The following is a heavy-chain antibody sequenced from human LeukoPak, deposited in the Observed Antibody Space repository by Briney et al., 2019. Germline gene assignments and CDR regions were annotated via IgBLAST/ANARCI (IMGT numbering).Heavy chain of an antibody. CDR2: ISYDGSNK. CDR3: ATLEGYCSGGSCSRPYYYYGMDV. D-gene: IGHD2-15*01. J-gene: IGHJ6*04. CDR1: GFTFSSYG. V-gene: IGHV3-30*03. Sequence: GGSLRLSCAASGFTFSSYGMHWVRQAPGKGLEWVAVISYDGSNKYYADSGKGRFTISRDNSKNTLYLQMNSLRAEDTAVYYCATLEGYCSGGSCSRPYYYYGMDVWGKGTTVTVSS.